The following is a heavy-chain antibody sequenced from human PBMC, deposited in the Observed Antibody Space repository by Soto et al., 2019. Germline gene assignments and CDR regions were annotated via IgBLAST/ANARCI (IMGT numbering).Heavy chain of an antibody. J-gene: IGHJ6*02. CDR2: ITYPGST. CDR1: GDSINNYY. Sequence: SETLSLTCTVSGDSINNYYWSWIRQPPGRGLEWIGYITYPGSTNYNPSLKSRVTISLDTSKKEFSLRLSSVTATDTAVYYCARGAGAHVVHYYYGLDVWGQGTTVTVSS. CDR3: ARGAGAHVVHYYYGLDV. D-gene: IGHD1-26*01. V-gene: IGHV4-59*01.